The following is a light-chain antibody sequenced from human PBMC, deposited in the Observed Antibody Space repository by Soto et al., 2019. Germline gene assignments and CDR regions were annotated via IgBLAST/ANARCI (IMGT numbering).Light chain of an antibody. CDR3: RLYYGDAQPRWV. CDR1: TGTVTSDYS. Sequence: QAVVTQEPSLTVSPGGTVTLTCASSTGTVTSDYSPHWYQQKPGQAPRALIYSTSNQHSWTPARFSGSLLGGKAALTLSGVQPADEAEYYCRLYYGDAQPRWVFGGGTKLTVL. V-gene: IGLV7-43*01. CDR2: STS. J-gene: IGLJ3*02.